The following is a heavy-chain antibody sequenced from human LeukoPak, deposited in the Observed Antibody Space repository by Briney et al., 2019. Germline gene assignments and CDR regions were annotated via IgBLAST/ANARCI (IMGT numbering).Heavy chain of an antibody. CDR2: ISHSGST. CDR1: GESFSGHY. J-gene: IGHJ5*02. Sequence: PSETLSPTCDVYGESFSGHYWSWIRQPPGKGLEWIGEISHSGSTNYNPSLKSRVTISVDTSKNQFSLKLSSVSAADTAVYYCARGGGDYQNWFDPWGQGTLSPSPQ. D-gene: IGHD3-16*02. V-gene: IGHV4-34*01. CDR3: ARGGGDYQNWFDP.